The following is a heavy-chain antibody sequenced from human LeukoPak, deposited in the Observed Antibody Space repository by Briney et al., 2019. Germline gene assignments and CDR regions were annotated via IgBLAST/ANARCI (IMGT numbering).Heavy chain of an antibody. CDR1: GGSISSYY. V-gene: IGHV4-59*12. Sequence: PSETLSLTCTVSGGSISSYYWSWIRQPPGKGLEWIGYIYYSGSTNYNPSLKSRVTISVDTSKNQFSLKLSSVTAADTAVYYCARGGFLVVTSLDDWGQGTLVTVSS. J-gene: IGHJ4*02. CDR2: IYYSGST. CDR3: ARGGFLVVTSLDD. D-gene: IGHD4-23*01.